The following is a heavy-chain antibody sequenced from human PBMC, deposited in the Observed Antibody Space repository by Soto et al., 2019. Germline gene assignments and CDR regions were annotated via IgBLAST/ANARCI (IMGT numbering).Heavy chain of an antibody. J-gene: IGHJ4*02. CDR3: ARGQDYVDPSRYIDH. D-gene: IGHD3-16*01. CDR1: GYSFTSDN. CDR2: MNPYNGKS. V-gene: IGHV1-8*01. Sequence: QVQLVQSGSEVKKPGASVRVSCEASGYSFTSDNINWVRQAPGQGLEWVGYMNPYNGKSGYGQKFQGRVTLTRYTSINPAYMELSNLSADDTAVYYCARGQDYVDPSRYIDHWGRGTLVIVSS.